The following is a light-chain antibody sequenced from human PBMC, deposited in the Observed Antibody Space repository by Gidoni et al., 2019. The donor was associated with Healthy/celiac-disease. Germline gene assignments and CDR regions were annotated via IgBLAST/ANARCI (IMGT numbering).Light chain of an antibody. J-gene: IGLJ2*01. CDR3: SSYTSSSTLV. CDR1: SSDVGGYNY. V-gene: IGLV2-14*03. CDR2: DVS. Sequence: QSALTQPTSVSGSPGPSITISCTGTSSDVGGYNYVSWYQQHPGKAPKLMIYDVSNRPSGGSNRFSGSKSGNTASLTISGLQAEDEADDYCSSYTSSSTLVFGGGTKLTVL.